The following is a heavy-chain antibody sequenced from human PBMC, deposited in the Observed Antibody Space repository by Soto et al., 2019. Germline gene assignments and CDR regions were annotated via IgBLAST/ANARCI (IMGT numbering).Heavy chain of an antibody. J-gene: IGHJ3*01. CDR3: TRDSSPKYTTYCVDAFYV. D-gene: IGHD3-10*02. V-gene: IGHV3-7*05. CDR1: GFTFGSYW. Sequence: EVQLVESGGGLVQPGGSLRLSCAASGFTFGSYWMTWVRQAPGKGLEWVANINRDGSVINYVDSVKGGFTVSRDYANGSLYLQMYSLRVEDAAVYYCTRDSSPKYTTYCVDAFYVWCQGTMVTVS. CDR2: INRDGSVI.